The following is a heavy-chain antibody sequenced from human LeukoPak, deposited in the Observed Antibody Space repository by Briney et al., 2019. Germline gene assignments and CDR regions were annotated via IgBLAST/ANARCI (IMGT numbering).Heavy chain of an antibody. J-gene: IGHJ1*01. CDR2: ISWNSGSI. D-gene: IGHD3-9*01. V-gene: IGHV3-9*01. CDR1: GFTFDDYA. CDR3: NSTTHRNHINYYDILTGYYPRFSAEYFQH. Sequence: PGRSLRLSCAASGFTFDDYAMHWVRQAPGKGLEWVSGISWNSGSIGYADSVKGRFTISRDNAKNSLYLQMNSLRVEDTAVYYCNSTTHRNHINYYDILTGYYPRFSAEYFQHXXXGXXXTVSS.